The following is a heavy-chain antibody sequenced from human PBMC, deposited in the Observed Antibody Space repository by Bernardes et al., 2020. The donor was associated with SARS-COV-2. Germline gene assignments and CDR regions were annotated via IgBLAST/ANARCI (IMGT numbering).Heavy chain of an antibody. J-gene: IGHJ5*02. CDR3: ARVGSWFDP. CDR2: VYTRGTT. V-gene: IGHV4-4*07. Sequence: SETLSLTCTVSGDSISSYYWSWIRQPAGKGLEWIGHVYTRGTTKYNPSLESRVTMSVDTSKNQFSLKLSSVTAADTAVYYCARVGSWFDPWGQGTLVTVPS. D-gene: IGHD6-25*01. CDR1: GDSISSYY.